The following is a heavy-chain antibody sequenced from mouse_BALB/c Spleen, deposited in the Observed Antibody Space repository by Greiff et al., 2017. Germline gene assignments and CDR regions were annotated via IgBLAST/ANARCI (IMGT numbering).Heavy chain of an antibody. CDR2: ISYSGST. J-gene: IGHJ3*01. CDR3: ARDYYGSSTAFAY. V-gene: IGHV3-2*02. Sequence: DVKLQESGPGLVKPSQSLSLTCTVTGYSITSDYAWNWIRQFPGNKLEWMGYISYSGSTSYNPSLKSRISITRDTSKNQFFLQLNSVTTEDTATYYCARDYYGSSTAFAYWGQGTLVTVSA. CDR1: GYSITSDYA. D-gene: IGHD1-1*01.